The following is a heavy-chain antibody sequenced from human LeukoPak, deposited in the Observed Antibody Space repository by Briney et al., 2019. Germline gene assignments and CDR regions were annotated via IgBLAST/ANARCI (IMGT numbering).Heavy chain of an antibody. CDR2: IKEDGSEK. V-gene: IGHV3-7*01. D-gene: IGHD3-16*01. Sequence: GGSLRLSCVASGFTFSNYWMSWVRQAPGKGLECVANIKEDGSEKYYVDSVKGRFTISRDNAKNSLYLQMNSLRAEDTAVYYCARQGDDYWGPGTLVTVSS. J-gene: IGHJ4*02. CDR3: ARQGDDY. CDR1: GFTFSNYW.